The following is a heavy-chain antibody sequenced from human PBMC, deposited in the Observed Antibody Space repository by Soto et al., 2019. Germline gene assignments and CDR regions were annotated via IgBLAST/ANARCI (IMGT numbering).Heavy chain of an antibody. V-gene: IGHV3-66*01. J-gene: IGHJ6*02. CDR1: GFTVSSNY. D-gene: IGHD3-22*01. CDR2: IYSGGST. Sequence: EVQLVESGGGLVQPGGSLRLSCAASGFTVSSNYMSWVRQAPGKGLEWVSVIYSGGSTYYADSVKGRFTISRDNSKNTLYLQMNSLRAEDTAVYYCARDMYYYDSSGYYYAYYGMDVWGQGTTVTVSS. CDR3: ARDMYYYDSSGYYYAYYGMDV.